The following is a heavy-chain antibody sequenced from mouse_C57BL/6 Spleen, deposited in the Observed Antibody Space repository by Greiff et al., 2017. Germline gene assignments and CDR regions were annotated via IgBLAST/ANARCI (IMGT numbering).Heavy chain of an antibody. CDR3: ARLSSNFYAMDY. Sequence: VQLQQPGAELVRPGSSVKLSCKASGYTFTSYWMHWVKQRPIQGLEWIGNIDPSDSETHYNQKFKDKATLTVDKSSSTAYMQLSSLTSEDSAVYYCARLSSNFYAMDYWGQGTSVTVSS. D-gene: IGHD4-1*01. CDR2: IDPSDSET. CDR1: GYTFTSYW. V-gene: IGHV1-52*01. J-gene: IGHJ4*01.